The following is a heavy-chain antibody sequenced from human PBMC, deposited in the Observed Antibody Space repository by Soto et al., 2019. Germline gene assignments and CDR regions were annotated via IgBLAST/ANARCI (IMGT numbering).Heavy chain of an antibody. D-gene: IGHD2-15*01. CDR3: AREGVVVVAATPNWFDP. CDR2: ISAYNGNT. CDR1: GYTFTSYG. V-gene: IGHV1-18*01. Sequence: ASVKVSCKASGYTFTSYGISWVRQAPGQGLEWMGWISAYNGNTNYAQKLQGRVTMTRDTSTSTVYMELRSLRSEDTAVYYCAREGVVVVAATPNWFDPWGQGTLVTVSS. J-gene: IGHJ5*02.